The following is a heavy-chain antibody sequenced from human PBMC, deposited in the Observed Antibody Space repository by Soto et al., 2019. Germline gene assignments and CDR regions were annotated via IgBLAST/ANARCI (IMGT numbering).Heavy chain of an antibody. D-gene: IGHD2-2*01. Sequence: PSETLSLTCGVSGDSISSNNWWNWVRQSPGKGLEWIGEIHLSGRTNYNPSLKSRVTMSIDKSKNQFSLKLNAVTAADTAVYYCARVRQYCSSSSCYLDPWGRGTLVTVSS. CDR1: GDSISSNNW. CDR2: IHLSGRT. J-gene: IGHJ5*02. V-gene: IGHV4-4*02. CDR3: ARVRQYCSSSSCYLDP.